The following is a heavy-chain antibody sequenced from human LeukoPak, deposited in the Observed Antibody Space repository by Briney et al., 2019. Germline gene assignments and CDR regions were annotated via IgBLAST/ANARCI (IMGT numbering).Heavy chain of an antibody. CDR2: IWYDGSNE. CDR3: ARDCTNGVCYGTDFDY. Sequence: GRALRLSCAASGFTFSSYGMHWVRQAPGKGLEWVAVIWYDGSNEYYADSVKGRFTISRDNSKNTLYLQMNSLRAEDTAVYYCARDCTNGVCYGTDFDYWGQGTLVTVSS. J-gene: IGHJ4*02. V-gene: IGHV3-33*01. CDR1: GFTFSSYG. D-gene: IGHD2-8*01.